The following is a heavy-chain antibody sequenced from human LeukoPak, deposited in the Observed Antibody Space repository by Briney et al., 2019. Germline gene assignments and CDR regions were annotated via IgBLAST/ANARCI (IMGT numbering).Heavy chain of an antibody. D-gene: IGHD2-8*01. CDR3: ARDLGYCTNGVCHTRSDY. V-gene: IGHV3-7*03. Sequence: GGSLRLSCAASGFTFSSYSMNWVRQTPGKGLEWVASIKEDGSERQYVDSVKGRFSISRDNTKGSLFLQLNSLRAEDTAVYYCARDLGYCTNGVCHTRSDYWGQGTLVAVSS. CDR1: GFTFSSYS. J-gene: IGHJ4*02. CDR2: IKEDGSER.